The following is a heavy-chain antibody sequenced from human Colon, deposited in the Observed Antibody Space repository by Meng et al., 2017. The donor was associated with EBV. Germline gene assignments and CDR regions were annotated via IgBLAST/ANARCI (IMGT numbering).Heavy chain of an antibody. CDR2: IYHSGST. V-gene: IGHV4-4*02. J-gene: IGHJ4*02. Sequence: VPPQGAAPGLVTPSGALPPTCAVSGGSLSSRNWWSWVRQPPGKGLEWIGEIYHSGSTNYNPSLKSRVTISVDESKNQFSLRLSSVTAADTAVYYCARVGAYCGGDCYHPRWGQGTLVTVSS. CDR3: ARVGAYCGGDCYHPR. D-gene: IGHD2-21*02. CDR1: GGSLSSRNW.